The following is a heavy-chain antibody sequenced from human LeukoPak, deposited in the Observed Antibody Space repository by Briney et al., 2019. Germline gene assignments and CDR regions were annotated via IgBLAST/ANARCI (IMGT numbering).Heavy chain of an antibody. V-gene: IGHV4-34*01. J-gene: IGHJ4*02. Sequence: SPSETLSLTCAVYGGSFSGYYWSWIRQPPGKGLEWIGEIYHSGSTNYNPSLKSRVTISVDKSKNQFSLKLSSVTAADTAVYYCVEPYSDYWGQGTLVTVSS. CDR3: VEPYSDY. CDR1: GGSFSGYY. CDR2: IYHSGST. D-gene: IGHD1-26*01.